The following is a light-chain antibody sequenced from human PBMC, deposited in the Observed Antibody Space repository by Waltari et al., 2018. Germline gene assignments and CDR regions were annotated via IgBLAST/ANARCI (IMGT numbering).Light chain of an antibody. CDR1: SSNIGSNL. CDR2: RNN. CDR3: AAWDDSLSGKV. Sequence: QTVLTQPPSASGTPGQRVTISCSGSSSNIGSNLVNWYQQLPGTAPKLLVYRNNQRPSGVPDRFSGSKSGTSASLAISGLQSEDDADYYCAAWDDSLSGKVFGGGTKLTVL. J-gene: IGLJ3*02. V-gene: IGLV1-44*01.